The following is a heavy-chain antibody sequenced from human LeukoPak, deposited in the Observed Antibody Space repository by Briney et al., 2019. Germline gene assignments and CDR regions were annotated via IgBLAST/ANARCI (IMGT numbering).Heavy chain of an antibody. V-gene: IGHV3-43*02. CDR3: AKDTYCSGGSCYDPVYSQH. CDR1: GFTFDDYA. D-gene: IGHD2-15*01. CDR2: ISGDGGST. J-gene: IGHJ1*01. Sequence: GGSLRLSCAASGFTFDDYAMHWVRQAPGKGLEWVSLISGDGGSTYYADSVKGRFTISRDNSKNSLYLQMNSLRTEDTALYYCAKDTYCSGGSCYDPVYSQHWGQGTLVTVSS.